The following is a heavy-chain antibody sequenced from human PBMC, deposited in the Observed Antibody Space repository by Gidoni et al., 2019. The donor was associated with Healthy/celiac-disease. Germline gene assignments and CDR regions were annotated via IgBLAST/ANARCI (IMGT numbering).Heavy chain of an antibody. V-gene: IGHV2-70*01. CDR2: IDWDDDK. Sequence: QVTLRESGPALVRPTQHLTLTCPSSGFSLSTSGMCVSWIRQPPGKALEWLALIDWDDDKYYSTSLKTRLTISKDTSKNQVVLTMTNMDPVDTATYYCARMGSSYAFDIWGQGTMVTVSS. D-gene: IGHD2-15*01. CDR1: GFSLSTSGMC. CDR3: ARMGSSYAFDI. J-gene: IGHJ3*02.